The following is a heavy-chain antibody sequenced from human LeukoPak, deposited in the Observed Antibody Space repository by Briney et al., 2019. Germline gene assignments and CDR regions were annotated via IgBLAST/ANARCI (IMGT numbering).Heavy chain of an antibody. CDR2: IDGSNYI. Sequence: GGSLRLSCAASGFAFSLYNMNWVRQAPGKGLEWVSCIDGSNYIYYADSVKGRFTVSRDNAKNLLYLQLNRLRAEDTAVYYCARDEGLPAEFFQHWGQGTLVTVSS. J-gene: IGHJ1*01. V-gene: IGHV3-21*01. CDR1: GFAFSLYN. CDR3: ARDEGLPAEFFQH. D-gene: IGHD3/OR15-3a*01.